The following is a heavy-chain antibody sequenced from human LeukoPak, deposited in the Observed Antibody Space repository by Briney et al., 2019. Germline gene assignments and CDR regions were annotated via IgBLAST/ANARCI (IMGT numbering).Heavy chain of an antibody. J-gene: IGHJ4*02. CDR3: ARVKGDHSSGYSDDFDY. CDR1: GYTFTSYG. V-gene: IGHV1-18*01. CDR2: ISAYNGNT. D-gene: IGHD3-22*01. Sequence: ASVKVSCKASGYTFTSYGISWVRQAPGQGLEWMGWISAYNGNTNYAQKLQGRVTMTTGTSTSTAYMELRSLRSDDTAVYYCARVKGDHSSGYSDDFDYWGQGTLVTVSS.